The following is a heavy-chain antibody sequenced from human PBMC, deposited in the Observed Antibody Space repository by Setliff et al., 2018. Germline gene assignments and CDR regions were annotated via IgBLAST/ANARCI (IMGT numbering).Heavy chain of an antibody. D-gene: IGHD3-3*01. J-gene: IGHJ6*03. CDR3: ARGAQRLEWLQYYYYYYMDV. V-gene: IGHV4-30-4*08. CDR1: GGSISSGDYY. Sequence: TLSLTCTVSGGSISSGDYYWSWIRQPPGKGLEWIGYIYYSGSTYYNPSLKSRVTISVDTSKNQFSLKLSSVTAADTAVYYCARGAQRLEWLQYYYYYYMDVWGKGTTVTVSS. CDR2: IYYSGST.